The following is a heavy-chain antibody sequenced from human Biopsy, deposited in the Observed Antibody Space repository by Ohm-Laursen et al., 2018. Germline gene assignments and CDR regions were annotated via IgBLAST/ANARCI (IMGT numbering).Heavy chain of an antibody. J-gene: IGHJ3*02. D-gene: IGHD3-22*01. CDR3: ARGNYYYDSSGLESYDAFDI. CDR1: GFTFSSYA. Sequence: SLRLSCAAPGFTFSSYAMTWFRQAPGKGLEWVLTISGNSDIIYDTDSVKGRFTISRDNSKNTLYLQMNSLRADETAVYYCARGNYYYDSSGLESYDAFDIWGQGTMVTVSS. V-gene: IGHV3-23*01. CDR2: ISGNSDII.